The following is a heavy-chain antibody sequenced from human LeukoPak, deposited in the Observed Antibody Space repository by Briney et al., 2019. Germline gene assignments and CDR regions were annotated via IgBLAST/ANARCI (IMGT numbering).Heavy chain of an antibody. J-gene: IGHJ4*02. V-gene: IGHV4-59*01. CDR1: AGSIGSYY. CDR3: ARGGARPDY. D-gene: IGHD4/OR15-4a*01. CDR2: IYYTGST. Sequence: KPSETLSLTCTVSAGSIGSYYWSGIRRPPGKGLEWIGYIYYTGSTNYNPSLESRVTISVDTSKNQFSLRLSSVTAADTALYYCARGGARPDYWGRGTLVTVSS.